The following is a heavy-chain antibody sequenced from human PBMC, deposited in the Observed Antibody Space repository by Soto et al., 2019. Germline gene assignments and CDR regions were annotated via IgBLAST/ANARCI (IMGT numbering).Heavy chain of an antibody. CDR2: IYHTGST. CDR3: ARATGTLRSRNCDY. CDR1: GGSISTVGHY. V-gene: IGHV4-31*03. Sequence: ASETLSLTCSVSGGSISTVGHYWTWIRQPPGKGLEWIGSIYHTGSTYYSKSLRSRLTMSVDTSKSQFSLRLSSVTAADTAVYYCARATGTLRSRNCDYWGQGSLVTVSS. J-gene: IGHJ4*02. D-gene: IGHD1-1*01.